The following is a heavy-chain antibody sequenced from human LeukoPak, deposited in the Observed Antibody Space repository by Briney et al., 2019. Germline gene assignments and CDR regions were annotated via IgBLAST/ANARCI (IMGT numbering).Heavy chain of an antibody. Sequence: GGTLRLSCAASGFTFSSYAMSWVRQAPGKGLEWVSAISGSGGSTYYADSVKGRFTISRDNSKNTLYLQMNSLRAEDTAVYYCAKESSSGGYYYYMDVWGKGTTVTVSS. CDR1: GFTFSSYA. CDR3: AKESSSGGYYYYMDV. J-gene: IGHJ6*03. D-gene: IGHD6-19*01. V-gene: IGHV3-23*01. CDR2: ISGSGGST.